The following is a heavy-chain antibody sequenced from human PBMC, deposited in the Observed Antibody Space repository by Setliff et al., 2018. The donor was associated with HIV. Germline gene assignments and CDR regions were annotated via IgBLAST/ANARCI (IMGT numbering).Heavy chain of an antibody. CDR1: GGSISSSSYY. CDR2: IYYSGST. D-gene: IGHD3-22*01. V-gene: IGHV4-39*01. J-gene: IGHJ6*03. Sequence: SETLSLTCTVSGGSISSSSYYWGWVRQPPGKGLEWIGSIYYSGSTYYNPSLKSRVTISVDTSKNQFSLKLSSVTAADTAVYYCARHPSGWLMAFYMDVWGKGTTVTVSS. CDR3: ARHPSGWLMAFYMDV.